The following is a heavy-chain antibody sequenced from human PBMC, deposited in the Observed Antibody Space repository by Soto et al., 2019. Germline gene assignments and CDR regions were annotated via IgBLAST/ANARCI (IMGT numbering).Heavy chain of an antibody. Sequence: QVQLVQSGAEVKKPGSSVKVSCKASGGTFSSYAISWVRQAPGQGLEWMGGIIPIFGTANYAQKFQGRVTITADESTSTAYMELRSLRSEDTAVYYCAREGSYDFWSGYYPPAVRLYYFDYWGQGTLVTVSS. D-gene: IGHD3-3*01. V-gene: IGHV1-69*01. CDR3: AREGSYDFWSGYYPPAVRLYYFDY. J-gene: IGHJ4*02. CDR1: GGTFSSYA. CDR2: IIPIFGTA.